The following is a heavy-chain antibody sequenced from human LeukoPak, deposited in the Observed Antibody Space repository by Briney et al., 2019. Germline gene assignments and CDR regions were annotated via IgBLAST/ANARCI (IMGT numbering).Heavy chain of an antibody. CDR1: GGTFSSYA. Sequence: GASVKVSCKASGGTFSSYAISWVRQAPGQGLEWMGGIIPIFGTANYAQKFQGRVTITADESTSTAYMELSSLRSEDTAVYYCARLESPVWFGESQIYYYGMDVWGKGTTVTVSS. CDR3: ARLESPVWFGESQIYYYGMDV. J-gene: IGHJ6*04. V-gene: IGHV1-69*13. CDR2: IIPIFGTA. D-gene: IGHD3-10*01.